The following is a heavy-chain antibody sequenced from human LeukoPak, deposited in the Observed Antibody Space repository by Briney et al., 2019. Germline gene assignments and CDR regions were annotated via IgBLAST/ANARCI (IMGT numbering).Heavy chain of an antibody. Sequence: SETLSLTCTVSGGSISSYYWSWIRQPPGKGLEWIGYIYYSGSTNYNPSLKSRVTISVDTSKNQFSLKLSSVTAADTAVHYCARDRYYYGSGSYNYFDYWGQGTLVTVSS. CDR1: GGSISSYY. D-gene: IGHD3-10*01. CDR2: IYYSGST. CDR3: ARDRYYYGSGSYNYFDY. J-gene: IGHJ4*02. V-gene: IGHV4-59*12.